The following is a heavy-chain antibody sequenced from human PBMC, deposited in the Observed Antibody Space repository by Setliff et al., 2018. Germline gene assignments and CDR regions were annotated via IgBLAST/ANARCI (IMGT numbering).Heavy chain of an antibody. Sequence: TSETLSLTCTVSGDSISTNSYYWGWIRQPPGKGLEWIGSMYFSGSTYYNPSLKSRVTMSIDKSKNEFSLKMSSVTAADTAVYYCARAPRYFDSTGSYFDGWGQGTLVTVSS. CDR3: ARAPRYFDSTGSYFDG. CDR1: GDSISTNSYY. J-gene: IGHJ4*02. D-gene: IGHD3-22*01. CDR2: MYFSGST. V-gene: IGHV4-39*07.